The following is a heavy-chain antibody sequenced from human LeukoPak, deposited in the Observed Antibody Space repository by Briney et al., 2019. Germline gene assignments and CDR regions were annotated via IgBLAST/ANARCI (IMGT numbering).Heavy chain of an antibody. Sequence: GGSLRLSCAPSTFTINIYAMTWVRQAPGKGLEWVSSITVNGRGTSYADSVKGRFTISRDNSKNTLYLQMNSLRAEDTAVYYCARDTPDPGITDYWGQGTLVTVSS. CDR3: ARDTPDPGITDY. CDR2: ITVNGRGT. J-gene: IGHJ4*02. D-gene: IGHD3-10*01. V-gene: IGHV3-23*01. CDR1: TFTINIYA.